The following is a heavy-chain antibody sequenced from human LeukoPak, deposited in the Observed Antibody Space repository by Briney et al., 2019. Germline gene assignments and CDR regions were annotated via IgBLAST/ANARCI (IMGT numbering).Heavy chain of an antibody. V-gene: IGHV3-23*01. Sequence: PGGSLRLSCAASGFTFSSYAMSWVRQAPGKGLEWVSAISGSGGSTYYADSVKGRFTISRDNAKNSLYLQMNSLRAEDTAVYYCARSGTAMVYDYWGQGTLVTVSS. J-gene: IGHJ4*02. CDR3: ARSGTAMVYDY. CDR1: GFTFSSYA. D-gene: IGHD5-18*01. CDR2: ISGSGGST.